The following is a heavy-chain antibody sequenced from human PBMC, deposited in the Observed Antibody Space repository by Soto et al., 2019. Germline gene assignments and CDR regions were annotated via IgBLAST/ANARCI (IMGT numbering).Heavy chain of an antibody. CDR2: ISYDGSNK. D-gene: IGHD3-22*01. CDR3: AKVRKGRTHYYDSKYGMDV. J-gene: IGHJ6*02. Sequence: QVQLVESGGGVVQPGRSLRLSCAASGFTFSSYGMHWVRQAPGKGLEWVAVISYDGSNKYYADSVKGRFTISRDNSKNTLYLQMNSLRAEDTAVYYCAKVRKGRTHYYDSKYGMDVWGQGTTVTVSS. CDR1: GFTFSSYG. V-gene: IGHV3-30*18.